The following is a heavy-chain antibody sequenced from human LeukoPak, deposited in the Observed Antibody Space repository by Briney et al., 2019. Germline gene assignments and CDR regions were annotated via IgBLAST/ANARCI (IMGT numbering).Heavy chain of an antibody. CDR3: ARDRNLMVRDETYWFDP. V-gene: IGHV1-69*04. J-gene: IGHJ5*02. Sequence: SVKVSCKASGGTFSSYAISWVRQAPGQGLEWMGRIIPILGIANYAQKLQGRVTMTTDTSTSTAYMELRSLRSDDTAVYYCARDRNLMVRDETYWFDPWGQGTLVTVSS. CDR2: IIPILGIA. D-gene: IGHD3-10*01. CDR1: GGTFSSYA.